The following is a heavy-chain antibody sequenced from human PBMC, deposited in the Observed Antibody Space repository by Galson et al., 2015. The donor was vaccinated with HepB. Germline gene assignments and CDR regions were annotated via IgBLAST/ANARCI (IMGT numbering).Heavy chain of an antibody. J-gene: IGHJ6*02. Sequence: SLRLSCAASGFIFSDYGMHWVRQAPGKGLEWVAVISYDGNTKFYADSVKGRFTISRDNSKSTLYLQMDSLRAEDTAVYYCAKDLALTASYYYLGMDVWGQETTVTVSS. V-gene: IGHV3-30*18. D-gene: IGHD2-21*02. CDR1: GFIFSDYG. CDR2: ISYDGNTK. CDR3: AKDLALTASYYYLGMDV.